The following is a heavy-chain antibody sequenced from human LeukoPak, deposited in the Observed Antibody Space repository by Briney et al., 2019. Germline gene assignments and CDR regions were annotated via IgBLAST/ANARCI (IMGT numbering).Heavy chain of an antibody. V-gene: IGHV1-18*01. CDR3: ASMSGYYPSYYFDY. D-gene: IGHD3-3*01. CDR2: ISAYNGNI. Sequence: ASVKVSCKASGYTFTSYGISWVRQAPGQRLEWMGWISAYNGNIDYAQKLQGRVTLTTDTSTSTAYMEVRSLRSDDTAVYYCASMSGYYPSYYFDYWGQGTLVTVSS. J-gene: IGHJ4*02. CDR1: GYTFTSYG.